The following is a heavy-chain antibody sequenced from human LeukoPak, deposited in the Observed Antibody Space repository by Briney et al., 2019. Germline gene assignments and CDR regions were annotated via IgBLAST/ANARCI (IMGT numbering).Heavy chain of an antibody. CDR1: GFTVSSNY. J-gene: IGHJ4*02. CDR2: IYSGGST. Sequence: GGSLRLSCAASGFTVSSNYVSWVRQAPGKGLEWVSVIYSGGSTYYADSVKGRFTISRDNVKNSLYLQMNSLRAEDTAVYYCARDWGYCNGGSCFLFDSWGQGTLVTVSS. D-gene: IGHD2-15*01. CDR3: ARDWGYCNGGSCFLFDS. V-gene: IGHV3-66*01.